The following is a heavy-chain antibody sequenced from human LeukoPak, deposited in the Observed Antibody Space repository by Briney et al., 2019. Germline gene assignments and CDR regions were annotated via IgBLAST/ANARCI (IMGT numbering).Heavy chain of an antibody. V-gene: IGHV4-34*01. CDR1: GGSFSGHY. D-gene: IGHD3-9*01. Sequence: TTSETLSLTCAVYGGSFSGHYWSWIRQPPGKGLEWIGEINHSGSTNYNPSLKSRVTISVDKSKNQFSLKLSSVTAADTAVYYCARGAYFDWLLYGDAFDIWGQGTMVTVSS. CDR2: INHSGST. J-gene: IGHJ3*02. CDR3: ARGAYFDWLLYGDAFDI.